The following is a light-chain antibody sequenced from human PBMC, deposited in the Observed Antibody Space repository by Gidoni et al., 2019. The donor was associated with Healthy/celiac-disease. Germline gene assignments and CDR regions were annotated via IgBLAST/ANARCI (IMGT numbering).Light chain of an antibody. V-gene: IGLV10-54*02. Sequence: SSLTCTGNSNIVGNQGAAWLQQHQGHPPKLLSYRNNNRPSGISERFSASRSGNTASLTITGLQPEDEADYYCSALDSSLSAWVFGGGTKLTVL. CDR2: RNN. J-gene: IGLJ3*02. CDR3: SALDSSLSAWV. CDR1: SNIVGNQG.